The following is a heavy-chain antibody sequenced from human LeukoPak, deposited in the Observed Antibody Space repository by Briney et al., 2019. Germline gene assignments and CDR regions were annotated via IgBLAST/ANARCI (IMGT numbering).Heavy chain of an antibody. D-gene: IGHD3-22*01. CDR1: GYTFTGYC. J-gene: IGHJ4*02. Sequence: ASVKVSCKASGYTFTGYCMHWVRQAPGQGLEWMGWINPNSGGTNYAQKFQGRVTMTRDTSITTAYMELSRLRSDDTAMYYCARSNYYDSTGSDYWGQGTLVTVSS. V-gene: IGHV1-2*02. CDR3: ARSNYYDSTGSDY. CDR2: INPNSGGT.